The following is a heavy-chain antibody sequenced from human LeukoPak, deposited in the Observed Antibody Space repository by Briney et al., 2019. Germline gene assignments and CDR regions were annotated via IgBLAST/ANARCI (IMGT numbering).Heavy chain of an antibody. CDR3: ARYAPNDYGDYEYFQH. CDR1: GDTFTSYV. V-gene: IGHV1-18*01. CDR2: SSAYNVNT. D-gene: IGHD4-17*01. Sequence: ASVKGSCKGSGDTFTSYVISCVRQAPAQRLEWMGWSSAYNVNTNYEQKLQGRVTMTTDTSTSTAYMELRSLRSDDTAVYYCARYAPNDYGDYEYFQHWGQGTLVTVSS. J-gene: IGHJ1*01.